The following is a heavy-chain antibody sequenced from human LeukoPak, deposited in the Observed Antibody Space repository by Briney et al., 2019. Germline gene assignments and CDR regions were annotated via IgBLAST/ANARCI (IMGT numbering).Heavy chain of an antibody. CDR3: ARVFDSAGYCRGGSCLAFDY. Sequence: SETLSLTCAVYGGSFSGYQWSWIRQPPGKGLEWIGEINHIGSTNYRSSLKSRILISIDTSKNQFSLRLSSVTAADTAVYYCARVFDSAGYCRGGSCLAFDYWGQGTLVTVSS. D-gene: IGHD2-15*01. J-gene: IGHJ4*02. CDR2: INHIGST. CDR1: GGSFSGYQ. V-gene: IGHV4-34*01.